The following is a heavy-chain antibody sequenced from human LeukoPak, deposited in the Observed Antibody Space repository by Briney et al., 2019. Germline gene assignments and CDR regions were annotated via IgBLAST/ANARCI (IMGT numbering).Heavy chain of an antibody. D-gene: IGHD3-10*01. CDR1: GGSFSGYY. CDR2: VNHSGST. CDR3: ASNYYGSGSLDY. J-gene: IGHJ4*02. V-gene: IGHV4-34*01. Sequence: PSETLSLTCAVYGGSFSGYYWSWIRQPPGKGLEWIGDVNHSGSTNYNPSLKSRVTISVDTSKNQFSLKLSSVTAADTAVYYCASNYYGSGSLDYWGQGNLVTVSS.